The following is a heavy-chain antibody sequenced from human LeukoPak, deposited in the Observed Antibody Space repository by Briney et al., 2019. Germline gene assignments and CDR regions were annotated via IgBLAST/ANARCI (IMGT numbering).Heavy chain of an antibody. Sequence: ASVKVSCRASGYSFTNFDINWVRQATGQGLEWMGWMNPNSGNKGYAQKFQGRVTMTMNTSITTAYMELSSLRSEDTAVYYCARGPQWRGDYYYMDVWGRGTTVTVSS. CDR2: MNPNSGNK. V-gene: IGHV1-8*01. D-gene: IGHD6-19*01. J-gene: IGHJ6*03. CDR3: ARGPQWRGDYYYMDV. CDR1: GYSFTNFD.